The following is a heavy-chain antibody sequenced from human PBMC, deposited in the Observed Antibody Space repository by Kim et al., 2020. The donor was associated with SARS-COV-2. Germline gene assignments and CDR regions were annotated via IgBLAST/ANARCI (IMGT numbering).Heavy chain of an antibody. V-gene: IGHV1-8*01. CDR1: GYTFTSYD. Sequence: ASVKVSCKASGYTFTSYDINWVRQATGQGLEWMGWMNPNSGNTGYAQKFQGRVTMTRNTSISTAYMELSSLSSEDTAVYYCARGGGDFQVRWFDPWGQGTLVTVSS. CDR3: ARGGGDFQVRWFDP. D-gene: IGHD4-17*01. CDR2: MNPNSGNT. J-gene: IGHJ5*02.